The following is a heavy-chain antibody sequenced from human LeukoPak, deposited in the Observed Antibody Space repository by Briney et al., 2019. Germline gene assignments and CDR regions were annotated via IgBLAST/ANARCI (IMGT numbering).Heavy chain of an antibody. D-gene: IGHD2-2*02. V-gene: IGHV4-61*01. CDR1: GGSVSSGSYY. CDR3: ARLVVPAAIRYYYYGMDV. J-gene: IGHJ6*02. CDR2: IYLSGST. Sequence: PSETLSLTCTVSGGSVSSGSYYWSWIRQPPGKGLEWIGYIYLSGSTNYNPSLKSRVTISVDTSKNQFSLKLSSVTAADTAVYYCARLVVPAAIRYYYYGMDVWGQGTTVTVSS.